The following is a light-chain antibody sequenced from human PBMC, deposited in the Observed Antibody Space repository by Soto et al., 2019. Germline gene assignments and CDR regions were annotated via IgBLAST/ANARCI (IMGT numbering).Light chain of an antibody. CDR2: KAS. V-gene: IGKV1-5*03. CDR3: QQYNDSFPYT. J-gene: IGKJ2*01. CDR1: PSISSW. Sequence: DIQMTQSPSTLSASLGDRVTITSRARPSISSWWACCKQKPGTARKLLIYKASTLESGVPSRFSGIRSGTEFTLSVSSLQPDDFATYYCQQYNDSFPYTFGQGTKLEIK.